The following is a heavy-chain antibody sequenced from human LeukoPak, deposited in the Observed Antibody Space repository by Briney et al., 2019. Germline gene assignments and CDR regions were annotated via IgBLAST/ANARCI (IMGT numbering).Heavy chain of an antibody. Sequence: SETLSFTCTVSGGSISSLYWSWIRQPPGKGLEWIGYIYYSGSTNYNPSLKSRVTISIDTSNNQFSLKLNSVTAADTAVYYCARVGHYYDSGSYYNARGFFDYWGQGTLVTVSS. J-gene: IGHJ4*02. CDR1: GGSISSLY. CDR3: ARVGHYYDSGSYYNARGFFDY. CDR2: IYYSGST. V-gene: IGHV4-59*11. D-gene: IGHD3-10*01.